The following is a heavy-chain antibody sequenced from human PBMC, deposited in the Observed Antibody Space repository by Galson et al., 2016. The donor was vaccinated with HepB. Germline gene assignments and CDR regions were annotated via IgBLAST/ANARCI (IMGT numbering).Heavy chain of an antibody. J-gene: IGHJ3*01. CDR3: ARVGYDVMLGDAFDP. CDR1: GFGFSGYA. CDR2: ISHEGSDK. V-gene: IGHV3-30*04. D-gene: IGHD2-8*01. Sequence: SLRLSCAASGFGFSGYAMHWVRQAPGRGLEWVAFISHEGSDKRHAEPVKGRFSISRDNSKNTLYLQMDSLRTEDTAMYYCARVGYDVMLGDAFDPWGQGTMVTVSS.